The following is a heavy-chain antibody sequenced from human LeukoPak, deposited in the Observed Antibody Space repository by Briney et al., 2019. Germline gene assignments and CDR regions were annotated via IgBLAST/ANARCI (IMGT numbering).Heavy chain of an antibody. J-gene: IGHJ4*02. CDR3: GKGGYSYGTLDY. V-gene: IGHV3-23*01. CDR2: ITGGGGST. D-gene: IGHD5-18*01. CDR1: EFTFSNYG. Sequence: GGSLRLSCAASEFTFSNYGMSWVRQAPGKGLEWVSTITGGGGSTYYADSVKGRFTISRDNSKNTLYLQMNSLRAEDTAVYYCGKGGYSYGTLDYWGQGTLVTVSS.